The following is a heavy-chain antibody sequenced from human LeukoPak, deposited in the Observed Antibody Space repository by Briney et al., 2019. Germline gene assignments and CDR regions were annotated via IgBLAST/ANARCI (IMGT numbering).Heavy chain of an antibody. D-gene: IGHD6-19*01. J-gene: IGHJ6*02. CDR2: INPNSGGT. CDR1: GYTFTGYY. V-gene: IGHV1-2*02. CDR3: AAASSGWYRYYYYGMDI. Sequence: GASVKVSCKASGYTFTGYYMHWVRQAPGQGLEWMGWINPNSGGTNYAQKFQGRVTMTRDTSISTAYMELSRLRSDDTAVYYCAAASSGWYRYYYYGMDIWGQGTTVTVSS.